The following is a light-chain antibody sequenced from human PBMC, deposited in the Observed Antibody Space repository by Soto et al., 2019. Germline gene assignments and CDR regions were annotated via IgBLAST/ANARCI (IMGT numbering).Light chain of an antibody. Sequence: ETVLTQSPGTLSLSPGESATLSCRASQSVSNSYLAWYQQKPGQAPRLLIYGASSRATGIPDRFSGSGSGTDVTLTISRLEPEDFAVYYCQQYGRSPPSWTFGQGTKVEIK. CDR1: QSVSNSY. CDR2: GAS. J-gene: IGKJ1*01. V-gene: IGKV3-20*01. CDR3: QQYGRSPPSWT.